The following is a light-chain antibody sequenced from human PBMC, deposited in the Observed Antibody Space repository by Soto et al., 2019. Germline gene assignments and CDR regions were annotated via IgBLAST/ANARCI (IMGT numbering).Light chain of an antibody. J-gene: IGKJ1*01. V-gene: IGKV1-5*01. Sequence: DIQMTQSPSTLSRSGGESVTRRCRASQTISGWLAWYQQRPGKAPNLLIFDASTLESGVPSRFSGSGSGTTFTLTISSLQSDDLATYYCLQYNGYYRTFGQGTKVDIK. CDR1: QTISGW. CDR3: LQYNGYYRT. CDR2: DAS.